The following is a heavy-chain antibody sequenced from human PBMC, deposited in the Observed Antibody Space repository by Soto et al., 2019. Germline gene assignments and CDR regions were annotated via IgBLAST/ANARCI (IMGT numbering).Heavy chain of an antibody. V-gene: IGHV4-31*11. CDR2: IFDSGTT. CDR1: GASLSSVGYY. CDR3: ARGWQRVTGTYDY. J-gene: IGHJ4*02. D-gene: IGHD1-20*01. Sequence: QVQLQESGPGLVKPSQTLSLTCAVSGASLSSVGYYWHWIRQHPGKGLEWLGYIFDSGTTYYRPSLKSRLAISADTSNNQFSLRLTSVTAADTAVYYCARGWQRVTGTYDYWGQGPLVTVSS.